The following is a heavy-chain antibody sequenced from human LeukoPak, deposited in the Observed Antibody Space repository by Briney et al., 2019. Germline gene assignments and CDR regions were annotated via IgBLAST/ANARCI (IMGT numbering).Heavy chain of an antibody. CDR2: IYSGGNT. Sequence: GGSLRLSCTVSGFTVSSNSMSWVRQAPGKGLEWVSFIYSGGNTHYSDSVKGRFTISRDNSKNTLYLQMDSLRAEDTAVYYCARRAGEYSHPYDYWGQGTLVTVSS. V-gene: IGHV3-53*01. CDR3: ARRAGEYSHPYDY. J-gene: IGHJ4*02. CDR1: GFTVSSNS. D-gene: IGHD2/OR15-2a*01.